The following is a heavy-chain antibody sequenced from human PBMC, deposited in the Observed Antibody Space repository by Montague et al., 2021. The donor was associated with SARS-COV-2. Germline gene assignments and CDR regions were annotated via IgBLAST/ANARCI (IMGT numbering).Heavy chain of an antibody. CDR1: GFSLSTPNVG. V-gene: IGHV2-5*01. CDR2: IYSNDER. Sequence: VKPTQTLTLTCTFSGFSLSTPNVGVGWIRQPPGKALEWVAVIYSNDERRYSPSLRNRLTITKDTAKNHVVLSLTYVDPVDTATYYCAHLIRYYDIFTGIPFDYWGQGSQVTVSS. CDR3: AHLIRYYDIFTGIPFDY. D-gene: IGHD3-9*01. J-gene: IGHJ4*02.